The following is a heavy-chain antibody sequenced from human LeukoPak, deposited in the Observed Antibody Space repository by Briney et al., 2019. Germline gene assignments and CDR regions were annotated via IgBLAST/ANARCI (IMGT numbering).Heavy chain of an antibody. CDR2: LFHAERT. CDR3: ESRHSGWNIFDY. V-gene: IGHV4-39*01. D-gene: IGHD6-19*01. J-gene: IGHJ4*02. CDR1: GGSISSSSFY. Sequence: SETLSLTCTVSGGSISSSSFYWGWVPQPPGKGLEWIESLFHAERTSCNLCIRRRVTISVDTTKNLFPLRLSPVTAAETAVYCGESRHSGWNIFDYWGQGTLVTVSS.